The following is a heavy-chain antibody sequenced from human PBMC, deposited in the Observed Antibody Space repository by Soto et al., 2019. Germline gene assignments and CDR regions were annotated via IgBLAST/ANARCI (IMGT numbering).Heavy chain of an antibody. CDR2: IWYDGSNK. V-gene: IGHV3-33*01. CDR1: GFTFSSYG. D-gene: IGHD3-22*01. J-gene: IGHJ6*02. Sequence: GGSLRLSCAASGFTFSSYGMHWVRQAPGKGLEWVAVIWYDGSNKYYADSVKGRFTISRDNSKNTLYLQMNSLRAEDTAVYYCARAYDSSGYYLGYYYYYGMDVWGQGTTVTVSS. CDR3: ARAYDSSGYYLGYYYYYGMDV.